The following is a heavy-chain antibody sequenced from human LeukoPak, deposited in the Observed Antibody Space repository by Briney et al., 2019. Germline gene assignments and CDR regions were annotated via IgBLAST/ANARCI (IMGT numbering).Heavy chain of an antibody. J-gene: IGHJ5*02. CDR1: GGSISSSNW. CDR3: ARTLRYFDWLSLGGWFDP. D-gene: IGHD3-9*01. CDR2: IYHSGST. V-gene: IGHV4-4*02. Sequence: SETLSLTCAVSGGSISSSNWWSWVRQPPGKGLEWIGEIYHSGSTNYNPSLKSRVTISVDKSKNQFSLKLSSVTAADTAVYYCARTLRYFDWLSLGGWFDPWGQGTLVTVSS.